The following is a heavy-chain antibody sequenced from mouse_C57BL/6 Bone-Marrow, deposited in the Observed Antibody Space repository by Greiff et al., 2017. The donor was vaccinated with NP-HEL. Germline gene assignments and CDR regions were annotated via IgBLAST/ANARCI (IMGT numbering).Heavy chain of an antibody. CDR2: IDPSDSYT. Sequence: QVQLQQPGAELVKPGASVKLSCKASGYTFTSYWMQWVKQRPGQGLEWIGEIDPSDSYTNYNQKFKGKATLTVDTSSSTAYMQLSSLTSEDSAVYYCASYDYDPYWYFDVWGTGTTVTVSS. J-gene: IGHJ1*03. CDR3: ASYDYDPYWYFDV. CDR1: GYTFTSYW. D-gene: IGHD2-4*01. V-gene: IGHV1-50*01.